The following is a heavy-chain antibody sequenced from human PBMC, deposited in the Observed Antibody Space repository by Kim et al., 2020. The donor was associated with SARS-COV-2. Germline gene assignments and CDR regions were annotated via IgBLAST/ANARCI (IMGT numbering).Heavy chain of an antibody. CDR3: ARVWVRGLDYYGMDV. CDR2: IYSGGST. J-gene: IGHJ6*02. Sequence: GGSLRLSCAASGFTVSSNYMSWVRQAPGKGLDWVSVIYSGGSTYYADSVKGRFTISRDNSKNTLYLQMNSLIAEDTAVFYCARVWVRGLDYYGMDVWGQG. V-gene: IGHV3-66*01. CDR1: GFTVSSNY. D-gene: IGHD3-10*01.